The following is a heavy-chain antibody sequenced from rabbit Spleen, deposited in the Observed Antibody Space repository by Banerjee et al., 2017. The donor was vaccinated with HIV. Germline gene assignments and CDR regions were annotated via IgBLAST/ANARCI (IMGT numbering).Heavy chain of an antibody. V-gene: IGHV1S40*01. D-gene: IGHD2-1*01. CDR2: IYTGGGST. J-gene: IGHJ4*01. CDR3: ARDRAGAGDGFDL. CDR1: GFTLSSYW. Sequence: QSLEESGGGLVQPEGSLTLTCKASGFTLSSYWMCWVRQAPGKGLEWIGCIYTGGGSTCYANWAKGRFTITKTSSTTVTLQIISLTAADTATYFCARDRAGAGDGFDLWGPGTLVTVS.